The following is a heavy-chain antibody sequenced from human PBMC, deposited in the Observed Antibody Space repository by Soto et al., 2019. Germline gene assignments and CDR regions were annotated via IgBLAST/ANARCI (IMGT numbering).Heavy chain of an antibody. D-gene: IGHD1-26*01. CDR1: NGSISGFY. Sequence: SETLSLTCSVSNGSISGFYWTWIRQPPGKILEWIGYIHYSGRTDYNPSLTSRATMSVGTSKNQFSLNLKSITAADTAVYYCVRVGVGIGNHFDSWGRGTLVTVSS. CDR2: IHYSGRT. J-gene: IGHJ4*02. V-gene: IGHV4-59*12. CDR3: VRVGVGIGNHFDS.